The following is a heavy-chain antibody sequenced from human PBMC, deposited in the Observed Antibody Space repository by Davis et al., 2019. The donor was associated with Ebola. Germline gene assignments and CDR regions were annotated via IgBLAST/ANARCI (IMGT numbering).Heavy chain of an antibody. CDR1: GGSFSGYY. Sequence: GSLRLSCAVYGGSFSGYYWSWIRQPPGKGLEWIGEINHSGSTNYNPSLKSRVTILVDTSKNQFSLKLSSVTAADTAVYYCARDVVVAGGYYYYGMDVWGQGTTVTVSS. CDR3: ARDVVVAGGYYYYGMDV. D-gene: IGHD6-19*01. J-gene: IGHJ6*02. CDR2: INHSGST. V-gene: IGHV4-34*01.